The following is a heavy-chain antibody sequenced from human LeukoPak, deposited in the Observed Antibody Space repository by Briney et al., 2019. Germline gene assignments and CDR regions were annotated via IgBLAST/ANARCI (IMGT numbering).Heavy chain of an antibody. CDR2: INPNSGGT. CDR1: GYTFTGYY. V-gene: IGHV1-2*06. CDR3: ARAHYDILTGYYPNYFDY. D-gene: IGHD3-9*01. J-gene: IGHJ4*02. Sequence: GASVKVSCKASGYTFTGYYMHWVRQAPGQGLEWMGRINPNSGGTNYGQKFQGRVTMTRDTSISTAYMELSRLRSDDTAVYYCARAHYDILTGYYPNYFDYWGQGTLVTVSS.